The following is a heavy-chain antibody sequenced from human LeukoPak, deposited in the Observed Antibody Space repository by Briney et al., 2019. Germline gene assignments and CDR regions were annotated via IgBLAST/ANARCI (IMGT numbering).Heavy chain of an antibody. D-gene: IGHD6-19*01. J-gene: IGHJ5*01. V-gene: IGHV1-18*01. CDR3: ARDSSGWYHWFDS. Sequence: ASVKVSCKASGYTFTSYGNRWVRQAPGQGLEWMGWISAYNGNTNYAQKFQGRVTMTTDTSTSTAYMELRTLRSDDTAVYYCARDSSGWYHWFDSWGQGTLVTVSS. CDR2: ISAYNGNT. CDR1: GYTFTSYG.